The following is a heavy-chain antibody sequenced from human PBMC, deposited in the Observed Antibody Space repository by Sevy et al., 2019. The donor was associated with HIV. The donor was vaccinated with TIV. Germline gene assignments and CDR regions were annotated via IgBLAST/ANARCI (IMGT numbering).Heavy chain of an antibody. D-gene: IGHD2-21*01. V-gene: IGHV3-9*01. Sequence: GGSLRLSCAASGFSFNDHAMHWVRQVPGKGLEWVSGVSWNSRNIGYGDSVKGRFTISRDNANHFLYLEMNSLRPEDTDLYYCAKDINRGCDGVNCYPYYYYFYGLDVWGQGTTVTVSS. J-gene: IGHJ6*02. CDR1: GFSFNDHA. CDR2: VSWNSRNI. CDR3: AKDINRGCDGVNCYPYYYYFYGLDV.